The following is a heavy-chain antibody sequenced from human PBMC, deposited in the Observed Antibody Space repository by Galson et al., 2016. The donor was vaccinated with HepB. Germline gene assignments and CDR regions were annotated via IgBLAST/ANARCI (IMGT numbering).Heavy chain of an antibody. CDR2: IYHSGSI. CDR3: AKNGAYCLEY. V-gene: IGHV4-4*02. Sequence: ETLSLTCAVSGISVTNTNWLSWVRQPPGGGLEWIGEIYHSGSINYNSSLESRVTMSVDESKNQFSLTLTYVTAADTAMYYCAKNGAYCLEYLGQGTLVTVSS. J-gene: IGHJ4*02. D-gene: IGHD4-17*01. CDR1: GISVTNTNW.